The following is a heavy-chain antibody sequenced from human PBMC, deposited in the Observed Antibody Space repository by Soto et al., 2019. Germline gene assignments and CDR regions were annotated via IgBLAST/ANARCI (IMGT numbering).Heavy chain of an antibody. J-gene: IGHJ3*02. D-gene: IGHD3-3*01. CDR1: GYTFTGYY. CDR3: ARVADYDFWSGYYQDAFDI. CDR2: INPNSGGT. Sequence: ASVKVSCKSSGYTFTGYYMHWVRQAPGQGLEWMGWINPNSGGTNYAQKFQGRVTMTRDTSISTAYMELSRLRSDDTAVYYCARVADYDFWSGYYQDAFDIWGQGTMVTVSS. V-gene: IGHV1-2*02.